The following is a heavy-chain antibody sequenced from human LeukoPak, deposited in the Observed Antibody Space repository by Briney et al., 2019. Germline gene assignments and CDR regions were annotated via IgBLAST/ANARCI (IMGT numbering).Heavy chain of an antibody. Sequence: GGSLRLSCAASGFTFSGSGMHWVRQASGKGLEWVGHIRSKVDSYATVYAASVKGRFTITRDDSENTAYLQMNSLNTEDTAVYYCATFPSGSWSAYWGQGTLVTVSS. V-gene: IGHV3-73*01. CDR3: ATFPSGSWSAY. D-gene: IGHD1-26*01. CDR1: GFTFSGSG. CDR2: IRSKVDSYAT. J-gene: IGHJ4*02.